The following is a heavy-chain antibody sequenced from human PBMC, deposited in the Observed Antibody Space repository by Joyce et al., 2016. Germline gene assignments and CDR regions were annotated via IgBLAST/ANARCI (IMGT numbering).Heavy chain of an antibody. J-gene: IGHJ4*02. CDR3: ARDRSSGFYYFDY. CDR1: GFIVSSNY. D-gene: IGHD3-22*01. CDR2: ITSGNST. V-gene: IGHV3-53*02. Sequence: EVQVVESGGGLMQPGGSLRLSCAASGFIVSSNYMGWVRQAPGKGLEWVSVITSGNSTYYADSVKGRFTISRDNSKNTVYLQMNSLRAEDTAVYYCARDRSSGFYYFDYWGQGTLVTVS.